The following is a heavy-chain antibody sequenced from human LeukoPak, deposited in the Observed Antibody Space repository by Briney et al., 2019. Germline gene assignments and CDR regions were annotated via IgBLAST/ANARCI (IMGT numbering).Heavy chain of an antibody. V-gene: IGHV1-18*01. J-gene: IGHJ4*02. CDR2: ISAYNGNT. Sequence: ASVKVSCKASGYTFTSYGISWVRQAPGQGLEWMGWISAYNGNTNYAQKFQGRVTMTRNTSISTAYMELSSLRSEDTAVYYCARGLRVRGVPTDYWGQGTLVTVSS. CDR1: GYTFTSYG. CDR3: ARGLRVRGVPTDY. D-gene: IGHD3-10*01.